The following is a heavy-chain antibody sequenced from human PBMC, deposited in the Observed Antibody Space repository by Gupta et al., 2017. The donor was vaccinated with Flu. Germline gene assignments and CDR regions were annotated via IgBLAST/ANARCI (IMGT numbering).Heavy chain of an antibody. Sequence: RQSPARGLEWLGRTYDRTKWSNDYAVSVKSRIVINSDTSKNEFSLHLKSVTPEDTAVYFCARAGYFDDSGHDTTAFDSWGQGSLVTVSS. D-gene: IGHD3-22*01. CDR2: TYDRTKWSN. CDR3: ARAGYFDDSGHDTTAFDS. V-gene: IGHV6-1*01. J-gene: IGHJ4*02.